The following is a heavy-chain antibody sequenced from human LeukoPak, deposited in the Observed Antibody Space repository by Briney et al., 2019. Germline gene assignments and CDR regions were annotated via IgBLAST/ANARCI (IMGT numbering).Heavy chain of an antibody. V-gene: IGHV4-39*02. CDR2: IYYSGNT. J-gene: IGHJ3*02. CDR3: ARSGRDVGFAFDI. Sequence: SETLSLTCTVSGVSISSSNSYWGWIRQPPGKGLEWIGSIYYSGNTYYNASLKSQVSISIDTSQNHFSLKLTSVTAADTAVYYCARSGRDVGFAFDIWGQGTLVTISS. CDR1: GVSISSSNSY. D-gene: IGHD5-12*01.